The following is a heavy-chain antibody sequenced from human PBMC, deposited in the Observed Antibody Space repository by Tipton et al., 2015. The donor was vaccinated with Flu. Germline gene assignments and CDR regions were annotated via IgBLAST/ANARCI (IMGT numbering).Heavy chain of an antibody. J-gene: IGHJ4*02. CDR3: ATVSSYYFFFDS. D-gene: IGHD1-26*01. CDR2: VYYSGTT. Sequence: LVQSSETLFLTCTVTGGTMRSSYWSWIRQPPGTGLQWLGYVYYSGTTKYHPSLESRAAISLDTSNNRFSLNLTSVTAADTAVYYCATVSSYYFFFDSWGQGTLVTVSS. CDR1: GGTMRSSY. V-gene: IGHV4-59*01.